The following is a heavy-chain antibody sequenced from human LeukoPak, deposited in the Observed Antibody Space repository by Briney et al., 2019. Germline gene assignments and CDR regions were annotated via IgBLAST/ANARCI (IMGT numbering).Heavy chain of an antibody. Sequence: SQTLSLTCTVSGGSISGGGYYWSWIRQHPGKGLEWIGYIYYSGSTYYNPSLKSRVTISVDTSKNQFSLKLSSVTAADTAVYYCARVNPVTYYGMDVWGQGTTVTVSS. D-gene: IGHD4-11*01. CDR2: IYYSGST. V-gene: IGHV4-31*03. CDR1: GGSISGGGYY. J-gene: IGHJ6*02. CDR3: ARVNPVTYYGMDV.